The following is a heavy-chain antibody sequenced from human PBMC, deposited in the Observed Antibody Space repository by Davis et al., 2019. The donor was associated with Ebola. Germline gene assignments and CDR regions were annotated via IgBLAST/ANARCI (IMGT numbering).Heavy chain of an antibody. Sequence: GRFTISRDNAKNTLYLQMNDLRAEDTAVYYCATIPPWGQGTLVTVSS. CDR3: ATIPP. V-gene: IGHV3-74*01. J-gene: IGHJ4*02.